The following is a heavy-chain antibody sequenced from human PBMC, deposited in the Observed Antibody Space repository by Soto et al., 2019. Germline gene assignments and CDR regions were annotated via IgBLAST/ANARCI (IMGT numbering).Heavy chain of an antibody. CDR3: PRDQRCGFWSGYNGMDV. CDR1: GYNFTSYG. V-gene: IGHV1-18*01. Sequence: APVKVSCKASGYNFTSYGISWVRQAPGQGLEWMGWISAYNGNTNYAKKLQGTVTMTTDTSTSTAYMELRSPRSDDTALYYSPRDQRCGFWSGYNGMDVWGQGTTVTV. J-gene: IGHJ6*01. CDR2: ISAYNGNT. D-gene: IGHD3-3*01.